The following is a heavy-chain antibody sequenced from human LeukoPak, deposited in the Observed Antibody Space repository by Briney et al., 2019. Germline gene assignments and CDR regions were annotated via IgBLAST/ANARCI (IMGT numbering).Heavy chain of an antibody. D-gene: IGHD5-24*01. CDR3: AKDNDGWAFDI. CDR1: GFTFSSYG. J-gene: IGHJ3*02. CDR2: IPYDGSNK. Sequence: GGSLRLSCAASGFTFSSYGMDWVRQAPGKGLEWVAFIPYDGSNKYYADSVKGRFTISRDNSKNTLYLQMNSLRAEDTALYYCAKDNDGWAFDIWGQGTMVTVSS. V-gene: IGHV3-30*02.